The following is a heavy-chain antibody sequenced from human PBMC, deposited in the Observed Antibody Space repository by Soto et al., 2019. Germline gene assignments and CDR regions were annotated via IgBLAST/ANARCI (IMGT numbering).Heavy chain of an antibody. V-gene: IGHV4-59*01. CDR2: IYYSGST. Sequence: SETLSLTCTVSGGSISNYYWSWIRQPPGKGLEWIGYIYYSGSTNYSPSLKGRVTISVDTSQNHFSLRLNSVTAADTAVYYCARDGRWEFGGKGHWFDPWGQGILVTVSS. J-gene: IGHJ5*02. CDR3: ARDGRWEFGGKGHWFDP. CDR1: GGSISNYY. D-gene: IGHD1-26*01.